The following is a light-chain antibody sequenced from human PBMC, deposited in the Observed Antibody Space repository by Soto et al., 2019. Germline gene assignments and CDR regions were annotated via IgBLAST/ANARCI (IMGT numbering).Light chain of an antibody. CDR3: SAYAGSSNGV. J-gene: IGLJ1*01. V-gene: IGLV2-8*01. CDR2: EVS. Sequence: ALTQPPSASGSPGQSVTISCTGTSSDVGGYNFVSWYQQHPGKAPKLIISEVSKRPSGVPDRFSGSKSGNTASLTVSGLQAEDEADYYCSAYAGSSNGVFGTGTKLTVL. CDR1: SSDVGGYNF.